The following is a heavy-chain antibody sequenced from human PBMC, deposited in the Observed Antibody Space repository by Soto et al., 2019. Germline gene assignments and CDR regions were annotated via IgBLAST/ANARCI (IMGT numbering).Heavy chain of an antibody. CDR3: ARHGSGTYYPIDY. D-gene: IGHD3-10*01. CDR1: CGSIPGSFFY. Sequence: QLQFQGAGPGLVKPSETLSLTCPVSCGSIPGSFFYRGWIRPSPGKGLGFIGSIHYNGRTYYNPSLQGRVTVSVDTSKSQFSLRLVSVTAADTAVYFCARHGSGTYYPIDYWGQGTLVTVSS. CDR2: IHYNGRT. V-gene: IGHV4-39*01. J-gene: IGHJ4*02.